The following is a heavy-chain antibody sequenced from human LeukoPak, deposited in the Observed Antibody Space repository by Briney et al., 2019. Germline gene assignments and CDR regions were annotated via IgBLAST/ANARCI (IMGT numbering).Heavy chain of an antibody. CDR3: VKEGF. J-gene: IGHJ4*02. Sequence: PSQTLSLTCTVSGGSISSSTYYWGWIRQPPGKGLEWIASMYYIGSTYYNPSLKSRVTISQDTSKNQFSLKLDSVTAADTAVYYCVKEGFWGRGTLVTVSS. V-gene: IGHV4-39*07. CDR2: MYYIGST. CDR1: GGSISSSTYY.